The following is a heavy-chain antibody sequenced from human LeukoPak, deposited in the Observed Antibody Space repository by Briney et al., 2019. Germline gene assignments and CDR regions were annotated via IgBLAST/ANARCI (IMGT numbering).Heavy chain of an antibody. V-gene: IGHV4-59*01. CDR2: IYYSGST. CDR3: AGPSGRYYYYYMAV. J-gene: IGHJ6*03. CDR1: GGSISSYY. Sequence: PSETLSLTCTVSGGSISSYYWSWIRQPPGKGLEWIGYIYYSGSTNYNPSLKSRVTISVDTSKNQFSLKLSSVTAADTAVYYCAGPSGRYYYYYMAVWGKGTTVTVSS.